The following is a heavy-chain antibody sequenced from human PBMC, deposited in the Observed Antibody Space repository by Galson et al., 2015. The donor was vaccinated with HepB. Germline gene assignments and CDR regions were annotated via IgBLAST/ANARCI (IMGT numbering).Heavy chain of an antibody. CDR3: ARARSPYSSSWYFDY. Sequence: SVKVSCKASGYTFTSYGISWVRQAPGQGLEWMGWISAYNGNTNYAQKLQGRVTMTTDTSTSTAYMELRSLRSDDTAVYYCARARSPYSSSWYFDYWGQGTLVTVSS. D-gene: IGHD6-13*01. J-gene: IGHJ4*02. V-gene: IGHV1-18*04. CDR1: GYTFTSYG. CDR2: ISAYNGNT.